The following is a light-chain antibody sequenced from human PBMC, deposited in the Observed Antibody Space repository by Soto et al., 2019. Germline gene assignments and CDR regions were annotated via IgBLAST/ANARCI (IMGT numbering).Light chain of an antibody. CDR1: QSISSY. CDR2: AAS. V-gene: IGKV1-39*01. J-gene: IGKJ4*01. Sequence: DIQMTQSPSSLSASVGDRVTITCRASQSISSYLNWYQQKPGKAPKLLIYAASSLQSGVPSRFSGSGSGTDFTLTISSLQPEDFATYYCQQSYRTLPTFGGGTKVEIK. CDR3: QQSYRTLPT.